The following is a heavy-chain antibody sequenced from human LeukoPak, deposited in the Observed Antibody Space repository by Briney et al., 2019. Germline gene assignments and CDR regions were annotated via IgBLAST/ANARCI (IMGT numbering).Heavy chain of an antibody. CDR2: IIPILGIA. CDR3: ARVKIAVAAWFDP. Sequence: ASVKVSCKASVGTFSSYAISWVRQAPGQGLEWMGRIIPILGIANYAQKFQGRVTITADKSTSTAYMELSSLRSEDTAVYYCARVKIAVAAWFDPWGQGTLVTVSS. V-gene: IGHV1-69*04. D-gene: IGHD6-19*01. CDR1: VGTFSSYA. J-gene: IGHJ5*02.